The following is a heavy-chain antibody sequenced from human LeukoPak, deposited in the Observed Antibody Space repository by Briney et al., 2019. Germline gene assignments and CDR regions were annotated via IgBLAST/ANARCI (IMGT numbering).Heavy chain of an antibody. CDR2: ISSSSSYT. D-gene: IGHD1-26*01. Sequence: GGSLRLSCAASGFTFSDYYMSWIRQAPGKGLEWVSYISSSSSYTNYADSVKGRFTISRDNAKNSLYLQMNSLRAEDTAVYYCARDGSIAPKVGCYGMDVWGKGTTVTVSS. J-gene: IGHJ6*04. CDR3: ARDGSIAPKVGCYGMDV. CDR1: GFTFSDYY. V-gene: IGHV3-11*06.